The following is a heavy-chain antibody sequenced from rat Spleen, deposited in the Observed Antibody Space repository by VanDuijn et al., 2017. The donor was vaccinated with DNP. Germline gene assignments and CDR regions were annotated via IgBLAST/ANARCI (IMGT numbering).Heavy chain of an antibody. V-gene: IGHV5-20*01. CDR1: GFTFSDYY. CDR2: ITYDGGNT. J-gene: IGHJ3*01. CDR3: VRRGGKGLFSK. Sequence: EVQLMESGGGLVQPGRSLKLSCAVSGFTFSDYYMAWVRQTPTKGLEWVASITYDGGNTYYRDSVKGRFIVSRDNAKSTLDLQMDSLRSEDTATYYCVRRGGKGLFSKWGQGTLVTVSS. D-gene: IGHD3-1*01.